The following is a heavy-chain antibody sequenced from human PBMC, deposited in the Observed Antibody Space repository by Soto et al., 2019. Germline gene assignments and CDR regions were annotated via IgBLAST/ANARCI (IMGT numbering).Heavy chain of an antibody. J-gene: IGHJ4*02. Sequence: KPSETLSLTCAVSGGSISSGGYSWSWIRQPPGKGLEWIGHIYHTGTTHYNPSLRSRVTVSVDTSKNQFSLKLSSVTAADTAVYYCARRWGPTFDFWGQGTLVTVSS. CDR3: ARRWGPTFDF. D-gene: IGHD1-26*01. CDR2: IYHTGTT. CDR1: GGSISSGGYS. V-gene: IGHV4-30-2*02.